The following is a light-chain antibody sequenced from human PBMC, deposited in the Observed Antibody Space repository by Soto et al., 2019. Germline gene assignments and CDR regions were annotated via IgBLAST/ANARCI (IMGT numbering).Light chain of an antibody. J-gene: IGKJ1*01. CDR3: QQYNSYPRT. CDR1: ESISGW. Sequence: DIQMTQSPSTLSASVGDRVTITCRASESISGWLAWYQQKPGKAPKLVIFKASTLESGVPSRFSGSGSGTEFTLSISSLRPDDFATYSCQQYNSYPRTFGQGTKVQIK. V-gene: IGKV1-5*03. CDR2: KAS.